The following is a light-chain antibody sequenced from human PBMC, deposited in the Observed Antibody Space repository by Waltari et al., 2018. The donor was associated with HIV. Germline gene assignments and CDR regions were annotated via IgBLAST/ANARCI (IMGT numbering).Light chain of an antibody. CDR1: QSVLYSSNNKNY. CDR2: WAS. CDR3: QQYYSTPWT. V-gene: IGKV4-1*01. J-gene: IGKJ1*01. Sequence: DIEMTQSRDSLAVSLGERATINCKSSQSVLYSSNNKNYLAWYQQKPGQPPKLLIYWASTLESGVPDRFSGSASGTDFTLTISSLQADDVAVYYCQQYYSTPWTFGQGTKVEIK.